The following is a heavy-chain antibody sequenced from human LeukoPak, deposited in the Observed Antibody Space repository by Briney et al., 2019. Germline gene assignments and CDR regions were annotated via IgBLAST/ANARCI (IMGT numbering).Heavy chain of an antibody. D-gene: IGHD1-1*01. Sequence: ASVKVSCKASGFXFSSYYIQWVRQAPGQGLKWVGIINPSDGSTKYAQKFQGRVTMTGDTSTNTVYMELSSLRSEDTALYYCARDGLQTRYSWNDEGRKNWFDPWGQGTLVTVSS. CDR1: GFXFSSYY. CDR3: ARDGLQTRYSWNDEGRKNWFDP. J-gene: IGHJ5*02. CDR2: INPSDGST. V-gene: IGHV1-46*01.